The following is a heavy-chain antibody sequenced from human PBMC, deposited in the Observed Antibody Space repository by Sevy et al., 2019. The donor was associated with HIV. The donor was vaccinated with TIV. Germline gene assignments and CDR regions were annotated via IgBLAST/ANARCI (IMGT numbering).Heavy chain of an antibody. D-gene: IGHD6-19*01. Sequence: SETLSLTCAISGDSVSSNSAAWNWIRQSPSRGLEWLGRTYYRSKWYNDYAVSVKSRITINPDTSQNQFSLQLNSVTPDDTAVYYCARGTVAGPVFYYYYYMDVWGKGTTVTVS. CDR3: ARGTVAGPVFYYYYYMDV. V-gene: IGHV6-1*01. J-gene: IGHJ6*03. CDR2: TYYRSKWYN. CDR1: GDSVSSNSAA.